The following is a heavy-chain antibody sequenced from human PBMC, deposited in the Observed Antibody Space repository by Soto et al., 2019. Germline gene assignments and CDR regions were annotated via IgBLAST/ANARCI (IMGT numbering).Heavy chain of an antibody. CDR2: INPNSGGT. J-gene: IGHJ6*02. CDR1: GYTFTGYY. Sequence: ASVKVSCKASGYTFTGYYMHWVRQAPGQGLEWMGWINPNSGGTNYAQKFQGRVTMTRDTSISTAYMELSRLRSDDTAVYYCARDLVRVEIGGYYYYGMDVWGQGTTVTVSS. D-gene: IGHD3-10*01. CDR3: ARDLVRVEIGGYYYYGMDV. V-gene: IGHV1-2*02.